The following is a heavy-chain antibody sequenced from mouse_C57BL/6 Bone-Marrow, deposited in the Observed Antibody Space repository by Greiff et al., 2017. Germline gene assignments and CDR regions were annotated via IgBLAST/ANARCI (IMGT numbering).Heavy chain of an antibody. CDR2: ISSGSSTI. CDR1: GFTFSDYG. CDR3: ARLASYYLDY. Sequence: EVKLVESGGGLVKPGGSLKLSCAASGFTFSDYGMHWVRQAPEKGLEWVAYISSGSSTIYYADTVKGRFTISRDNAKNTLFLQMTSLRSEDTAMYYCARLASYYLDYWGQGTTLTVSS. J-gene: IGHJ2*01. V-gene: IGHV5-17*01.